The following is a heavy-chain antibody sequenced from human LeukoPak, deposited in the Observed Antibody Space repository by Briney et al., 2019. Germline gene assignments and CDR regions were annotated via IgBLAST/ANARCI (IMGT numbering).Heavy chain of an antibody. D-gene: IGHD3-10*01. Sequence: ASVKVSCKASGYTFTSYYMHWVRQAPGQGLEWMGIINPSGGSTSYAQKFQGRVTMTRDTSTSTVYMELSSLRSEDTAVYYCAREGIWFGDDVAFDIWGQGTMVTVSS. CDR1: GYTFTSYY. V-gene: IGHV1-46*01. J-gene: IGHJ3*02. CDR3: AREGIWFGDDVAFDI. CDR2: INPSGGST.